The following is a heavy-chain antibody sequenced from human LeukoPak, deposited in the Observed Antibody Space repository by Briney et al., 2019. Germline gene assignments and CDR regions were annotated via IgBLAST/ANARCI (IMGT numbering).Heavy chain of an antibody. CDR2: IRYDAINK. D-gene: IGHD1-20*01. Sequence: GGSLRLSCAASGFTFSTYGMHWVRQAPGKGLEWVAFIRYDAINKYYADSVKGRFTISRDNSRNTLYLQMNSLRAEDTAVYYCAKDFNWNLLDYWGQGTLVTVSS. CDR3: AKDFNWNLLDY. J-gene: IGHJ4*02. V-gene: IGHV3-30*02. CDR1: GFTFSTYG.